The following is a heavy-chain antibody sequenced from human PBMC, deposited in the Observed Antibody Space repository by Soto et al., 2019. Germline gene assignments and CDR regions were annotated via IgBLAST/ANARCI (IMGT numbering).Heavy chain of an antibody. CDR1: GVSGFSFSDHH. CDR2: ARNKVNSYTT. D-gene: IGHD2-8*01. CDR3: ARLMGTSFDL. Sequence: GGSLSLSSAASGVSGFSFSDHHLDWVRQAPGKGLEWVGRARNKVNSYTTAYAASVKGRFTISRDDSKNSLYLQMSSLKTEDTAVYFCARLMGTSFDLWGQGTLVTVSA. V-gene: IGHV3-72*01. J-gene: IGHJ4*02.